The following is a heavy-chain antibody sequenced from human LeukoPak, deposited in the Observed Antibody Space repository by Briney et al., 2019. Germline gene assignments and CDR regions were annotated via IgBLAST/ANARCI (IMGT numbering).Heavy chain of an antibody. CDR1: GGSISSGGYY. CDR2: IYYSGST. D-gene: IGHD3-10*01. Sequence: SQTLSLTCTVSGGSISSGGYYWSWIRQHPGKGLAWIGYIYYSGSTYYNPSLKSRVTISVDTSKNQFSLKLSSVTAADTAVYYCARVFGSGRFIDYWGQGTLVTVSS. V-gene: IGHV4-31*03. CDR3: ARVFGSGRFIDY. J-gene: IGHJ4*02.